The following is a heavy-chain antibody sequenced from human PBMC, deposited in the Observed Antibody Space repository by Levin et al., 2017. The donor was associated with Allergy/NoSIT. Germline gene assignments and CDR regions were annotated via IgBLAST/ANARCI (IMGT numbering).Heavy chain of an antibody. CDR3: AREGDGYNPET. CDR1: GGSISSYY. CDR2: IYYSGST. J-gene: IGHJ5*02. V-gene: IGHV4-59*01. D-gene: IGHD5-24*01. Sequence: PSETLSLTCTVSGGSISSYYWSWIRQPPGKGLEWIGYIYYSGSTNYNPSLKSRVTISVDTSKNQFSLKLSSVTAADTAVYYCAREGDGYNPETWGQGTLVTVSS.